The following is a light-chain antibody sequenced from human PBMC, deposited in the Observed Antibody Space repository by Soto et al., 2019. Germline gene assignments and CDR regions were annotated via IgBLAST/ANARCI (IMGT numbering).Light chain of an antibody. CDR2: EDS. CDR1: SSDFGSYNL. Sequence: QSALPQPASVSGSPGQSITLSCTGPSSDFGSYNLVSWYQQHPGKAPKLMIYEDSKRPSGVSNRFSGSKSGNTASLTISGLQAEDDADYYCCSYAGSSTYVFGTGTKLTVL. V-gene: IGLV2-23*01. J-gene: IGLJ1*01. CDR3: CSYAGSSTYV.